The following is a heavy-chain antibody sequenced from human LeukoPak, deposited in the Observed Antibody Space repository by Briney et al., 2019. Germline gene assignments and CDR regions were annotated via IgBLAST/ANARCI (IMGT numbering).Heavy chain of an antibody. CDR3: ASLMTTVTYDVFDI. J-gene: IGHJ3*02. D-gene: IGHD4-17*01. CDR2: INHSGGT. CDR1: GFNFSSYW. Sequence: GSLRLSCAASGFNFSSYWMHWVRQAPGKGLEGIGEINHSGGTHYHPSLKSRVTISVDTSKNQFSLRLRSVTAADTAVYYCASLMTTVTYDVFDIWGQGTIVTVSS. V-gene: IGHV4-34*01.